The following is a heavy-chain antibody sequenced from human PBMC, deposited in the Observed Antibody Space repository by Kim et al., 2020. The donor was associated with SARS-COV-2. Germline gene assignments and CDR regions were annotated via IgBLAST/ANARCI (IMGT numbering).Heavy chain of an antibody. CDR2: IYYSGST. J-gene: IGHJ3*02. D-gene: IGHD1-26*01. V-gene: IGHV4-59*08. CDR3: AARYSGGHGAFDS. CDR1: GGSISSYY. Sequence: SETLSLTCTVSGGSISSYYWSWIRQPPGKGLEWIGYIYYSGSTNYNPSLKSRVTISVDTSKNQFFLKLSYVTAADTAVYYCAARYSGGHGAFDSWGQGTMVTVSS.